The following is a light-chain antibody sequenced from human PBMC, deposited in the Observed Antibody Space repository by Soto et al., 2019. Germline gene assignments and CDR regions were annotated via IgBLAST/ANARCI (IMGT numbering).Light chain of an antibody. Sequence: QSVLTQPPSVSGAPGQRVTLSCTGSSSNIGAGYDVHWYQQLPGTAPKLLIYGNSNRPSGVPDRFSGSKSGTSASPAITGLQAEDEADYYCQSYDSSLSGSVVFGGGTKLTVL. CDR2: GNS. V-gene: IGLV1-40*01. J-gene: IGLJ2*01. CDR3: QSYDSSLSGSVV. CDR1: SSNIGAGYD.